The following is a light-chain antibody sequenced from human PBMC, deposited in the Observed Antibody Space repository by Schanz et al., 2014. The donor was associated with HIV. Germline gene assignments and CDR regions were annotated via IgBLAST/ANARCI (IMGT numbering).Light chain of an antibody. Sequence: QSALTQPPSASGSPGQSVTLSCTGTSSDVGDYNYVSWYQQHPGKAPKLMIYDVSHRPLGVSNRFSGSKSGNTASLTISGLRAEDEADYYCSLHMRRTTLDVFGTGTKLTVL. CDR1: SSDVGDYNY. J-gene: IGLJ1*01. CDR3: SLHMRRTTLDV. CDR2: DVS. V-gene: IGLV2-14*03.